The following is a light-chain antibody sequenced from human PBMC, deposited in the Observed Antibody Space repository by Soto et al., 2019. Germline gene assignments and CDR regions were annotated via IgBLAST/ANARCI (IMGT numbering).Light chain of an antibody. CDR2: GTS. CDR3: QQYLTSTTWT. J-gene: IGKJ1*01. Sequence: EIVLTQSPGTLSLSPGERATLSCRASQSVTRGYLAWYQQNPGQAPRLLIYGTSTRATGIPERFSGSGSGKDFTLTISRLGPEDSAVYYCQQYLTSTTWTFGQGTKVDIK. V-gene: IGKV3-20*01. CDR1: QSVTRGY.